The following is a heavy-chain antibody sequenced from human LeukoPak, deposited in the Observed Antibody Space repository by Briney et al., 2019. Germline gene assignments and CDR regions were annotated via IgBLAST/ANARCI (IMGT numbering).Heavy chain of an antibody. CDR2: ISGSGGST. D-gene: IGHD3-16*01. CDR1: GFTFSNYW. Sequence: GGSLRLSCAASGFTFSNYWMHWVRQAPGKGLVWVSAISGSGGSTYYADSVKGRFTISRDNSKNTLYLQMNSLRAEDTAVYYCAKGGKPPRFDYWGQGTLVTVSS. CDR3: AKGGKPPRFDY. J-gene: IGHJ4*02. V-gene: IGHV3-23*01.